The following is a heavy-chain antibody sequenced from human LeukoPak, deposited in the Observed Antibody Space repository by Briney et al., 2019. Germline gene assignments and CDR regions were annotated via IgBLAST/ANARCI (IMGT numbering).Heavy chain of an antibody. CDR3: ARGRNTMVRGAIGAETRYYYSYYMDV. CDR1: GASISSGFYY. D-gene: IGHD3-10*01. J-gene: IGHJ6*03. Sequence: SQTLSLTCTVSGASISSGFYYWSWIRQPAGKGLEWIGRIYTSGSTNYNPSLKSRVTISVDTSKNHFSLKLSSVTAADTALYYCARGRNTMVRGAIGAETRYYYSYYMDVWGKGTTVTVSS. V-gene: IGHV4-61*02. CDR2: IYTSGST.